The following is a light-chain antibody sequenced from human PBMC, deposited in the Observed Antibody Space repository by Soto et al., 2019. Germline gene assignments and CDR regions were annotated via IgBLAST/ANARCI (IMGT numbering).Light chain of an antibody. Sequence: EIVLTQSPATLSLSPGERATLSCRASQSVRSYLAWYQQKPGQAPRLLIYDASTRATGIPARFSGGGSGTDFPRNSSSHEPEDFAVYYCQQRSNWLLTFGQGTRLEIK. J-gene: IGKJ5*01. CDR3: QQRSNWLLT. V-gene: IGKV3-11*01. CDR1: QSVRSY. CDR2: DAS.